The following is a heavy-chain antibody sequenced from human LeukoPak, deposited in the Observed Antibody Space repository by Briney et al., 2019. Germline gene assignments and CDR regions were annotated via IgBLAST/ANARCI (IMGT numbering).Heavy chain of an antibody. CDR3: ARGGCSSGSCYYYFDY. CDR1: GGSFSGYY. Sequence: SETLSLTCAVYGGSFSGYYWSWIRQPPGKGLEWIGEINHSGSTNYNPSLKSRVTISVDTSKNQFSLKLSSVTAADTAVYYCARGGCSSGSCYYYFDYWGQGTLVTVSS. J-gene: IGHJ4*02. D-gene: IGHD2-15*01. CDR2: INHSGST. V-gene: IGHV4-34*01.